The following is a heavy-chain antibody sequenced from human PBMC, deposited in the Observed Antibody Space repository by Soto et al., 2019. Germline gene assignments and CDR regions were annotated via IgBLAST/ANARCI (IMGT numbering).Heavy chain of an antibody. CDR3: ARDRSSTVSYFDY. CDR1: GCSISSYY. V-gene: IGHV4-59*12. D-gene: IGHD2-2*01. Sequence: SETLSLTCTVSGCSISSYYWSWIRQPPGKGLEWIGYIYYSGSTNYNPSLMGRVTMSVDTSKNQFSLKLSSVTAADTAVYYCARDRSSTVSYFDYWGQGTLVTVSS. CDR2: IYYSGST. J-gene: IGHJ4*02.